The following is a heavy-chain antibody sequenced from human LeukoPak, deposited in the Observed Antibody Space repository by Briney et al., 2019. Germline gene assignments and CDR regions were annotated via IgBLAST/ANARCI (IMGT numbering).Heavy chain of an antibody. Sequence: GGSLRLSCAASGFTFSSYGMHWVRQAPGKGLEWVAVISYDRSNKYYADSVKGRFTISRDNSKNTLYLQMNSLRAEDTAVYYCAKVSAVVAVAGPFDYWGQGTLVTVSS. CDR3: AKVSAVVAVAGPFDY. CDR2: ISYDRSNK. J-gene: IGHJ4*02. D-gene: IGHD6-19*01. V-gene: IGHV3-30*18. CDR1: GFTFSSYG.